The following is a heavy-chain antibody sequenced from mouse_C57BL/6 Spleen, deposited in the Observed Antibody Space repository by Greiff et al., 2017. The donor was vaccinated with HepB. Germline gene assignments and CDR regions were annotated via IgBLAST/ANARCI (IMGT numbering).Heavy chain of an antibody. Sequence: VQLQKSGAELARPGASVKMSCKASGYTFTSYTMHWVKQRPGQGLEWIGYINPSSGYTKYNQKFKDKATLTADKSSSTAYMQLSSLTSEDSAVYYCARSGVTTYFDYWGQGTTLTVSS. V-gene: IGHV1-4*01. CDR1: GYTFTSYT. CDR3: ARSGVTTYFDY. D-gene: IGHD2-5*01. J-gene: IGHJ2*01. CDR2: INPSSGYT.